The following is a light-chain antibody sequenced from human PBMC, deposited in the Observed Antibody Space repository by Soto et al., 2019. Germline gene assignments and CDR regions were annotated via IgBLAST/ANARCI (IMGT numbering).Light chain of an antibody. CDR3: QQYVTLPAIT. CDR1: QSVSSY. CDR2: GAS. V-gene: IGKV3-20*01. J-gene: IGKJ5*01. Sequence: EIVLTQSPATLSLSPGERATLSCRASQSVSSYLAWYQQKPGQAPRLLIYGASSRATGIPDRFSGTGSETAFTLAISRLEPGDFAVYYCQQYVTLPAITFGQGTRLEIK.